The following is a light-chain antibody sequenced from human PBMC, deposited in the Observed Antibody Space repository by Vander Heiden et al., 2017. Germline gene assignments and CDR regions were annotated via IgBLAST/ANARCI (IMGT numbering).Light chain of an antibody. J-gene: IGKJ4*01. CDR1: QSVSSN. CDR2: GAS. Sequence: EIVMTQSPATLSLSPGETATLSCRASQSVSSNLAWYQQKPGQAPRLLIYGASTRATGIPARFSGSGSGTEFTLTISSLRSEDFAGYYCQQYNTWPPLSFGGGTTVEIK. CDR3: QQYNTWPPLS. V-gene: IGKV3D-15*01.